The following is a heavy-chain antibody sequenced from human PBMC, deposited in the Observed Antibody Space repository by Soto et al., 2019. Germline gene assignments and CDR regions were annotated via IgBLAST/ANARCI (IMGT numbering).Heavy chain of an antibody. CDR2: IIPIFGTA. V-gene: IGHV1-69*01. CDR1: GGTFSSYA. Sequence: QVQLVQSGAEVKKPGSSVKVSCKASGGTFSSYAISWVRQAPGQGLEWMGGIIPIFGTANYAQKFQGRVTITADESTSTAYMELSSLRSEDTAVYYCAKDLLRYDILTGPYYFDYWGQGTLVTVSS. CDR3: AKDLLRYDILTGPYYFDY. J-gene: IGHJ4*02. D-gene: IGHD3-9*01.